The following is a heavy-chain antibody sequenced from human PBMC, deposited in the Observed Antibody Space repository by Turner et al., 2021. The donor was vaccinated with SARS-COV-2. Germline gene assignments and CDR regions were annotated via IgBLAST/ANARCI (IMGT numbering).Heavy chain of an antibody. CDR3: ARGRTGASYYFDY. V-gene: IGHV3-49*03. Sequence: EVRVVASGGGLVQPGRSLRLTCTASGFTFGKYAMSWIRQGTGKGLEWVGFIRSTNFGGTTEYATSVRGRFNVSRDDSRTIAYLHMSSLKTEDTAVYYCARGRTGASYYFDYWGQGILVTVSS. J-gene: IGHJ4*02. CDR2: IRSTNFGGTT. CDR1: GFTFGKYA. D-gene: IGHD7-27*01.